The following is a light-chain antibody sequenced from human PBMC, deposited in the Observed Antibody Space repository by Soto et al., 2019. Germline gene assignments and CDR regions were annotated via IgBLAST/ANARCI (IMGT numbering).Light chain of an antibody. CDR3: QQYNNWPPWT. CDR2: GAS. V-gene: IGKV3-15*01. CDR1: QSVGNS. Sequence: EIVLTQSPGTLSVSPGEGVTLSCRASQSVGNSLAWYQQKPGQAPRLLIYGASTRATGIPARFSGSGSGTEFTLTISSLQSEDFAVYYCQQYNNWPPWTFGQGTKVDIK. J-gene: IGKJ1*01.